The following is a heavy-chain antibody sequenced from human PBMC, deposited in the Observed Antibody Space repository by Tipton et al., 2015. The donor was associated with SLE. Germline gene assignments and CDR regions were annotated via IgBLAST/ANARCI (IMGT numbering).Heavy chain of an antibody. V-gene: IGHV3-66*01. D-gene: IGHD3-22*01. CDR1: GFTINNNY. CDR2: IYSGGST. Sequence: GSLRLSCSASGFTINNNYMSWVRQAPGKGLEWVSVIYSGGSTYYADSVKGRFTISRDNSKNTLYLQMNSLRAEDTAVYYCAREYYYDSKDAFDIWGQGTMVTVSS. J-gene: IGHJ3*02. CDR3: AREYYYDSKDAFDI.